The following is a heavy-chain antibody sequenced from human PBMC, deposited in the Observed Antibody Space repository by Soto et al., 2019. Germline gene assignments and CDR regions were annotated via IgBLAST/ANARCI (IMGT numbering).Heavy chain of an antibody. Sequence: QVQLVQSGAEVKKPGSSVKVSCKASGGTFSSYAISWVRQAPGQGLEWMGGIIPIFGTANYAQKFQGRVTVTADESTGTAYMELSSLRSEDTAVYYCARGAPNWRLREPPSYYYGMDVWGQGTTVTVSS. CDR3: ARGAPNWRLREPPSYYYGMDV. CDR1: GGTFSSYA. D-gene: IGHD7-27*01. J-gene: IGHJ6*02. CDR2: IIPIFGTA. V-gene: IGHV1-69*01.